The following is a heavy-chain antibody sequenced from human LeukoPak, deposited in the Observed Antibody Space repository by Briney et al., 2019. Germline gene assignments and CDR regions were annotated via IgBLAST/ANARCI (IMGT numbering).Heavy chain of an antibody. Sequence: GGSLRLSCAASGFTFSSYGMHWVRQAPGKGLEWVAFIRYDGSNKYYADSVKGRFTISRDNSKNTLYLQMNSLRAGDTAVYYCARDLSQLEGGAFDIWGQGTMVTVSS. J-gene: IGHJ3*02. CDR2: IRYDGSNK. D-gene: IGHD2-2*01. CDR1: GFTFSSYG. V-gene: IGHV3-30*02. CDR3: ARDLSQLEGGAFDI.